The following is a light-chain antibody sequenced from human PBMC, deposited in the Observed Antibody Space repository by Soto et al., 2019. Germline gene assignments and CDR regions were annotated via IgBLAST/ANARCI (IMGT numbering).Light chain of an antibody. CDR3: YSYANSSYV. J-gene: IGLJ1*01. V-gene: IGLV2-23*01. CDR2: EGI. CDR1: SSDVGGYNL. Sequence: QSALTQPASVSGSPGQSITISCTGTSSDVGGYNLVSWYQQHPGKAPKLMIYEGIKRPSGVSNRFSGSKSGNTASLTISGIQAEYEADYYCYSYANSSYVFGTGTKLTVL.